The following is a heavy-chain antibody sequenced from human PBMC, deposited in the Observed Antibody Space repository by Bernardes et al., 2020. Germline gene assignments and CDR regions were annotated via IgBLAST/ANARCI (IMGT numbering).Heavy chain of an antibody. Sequence: SETLSLTCTVSGGSISSYYWSWIRQPPGKGLEWIGYIYYSGSTNYNPSLKSRVTISVDTSKNQFSLELSSVTAADTAVYYCARAVTCGGDCIWVDYWGQGTLVTVSS. CDR2: IYYSGST. V-gene: IGHV4-59*01. CDR1: GGSISSYY. D-gene: IGHD2-21*01. CDR3: ARAVTCGGDCIWVDY. J-gene: IGHJ4*02.